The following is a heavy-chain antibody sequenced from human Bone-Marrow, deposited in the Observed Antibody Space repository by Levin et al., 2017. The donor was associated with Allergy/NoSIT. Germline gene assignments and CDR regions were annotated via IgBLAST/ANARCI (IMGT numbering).Heavy chain of an antibody. Sequence: GGSLRLSCVASGLIFRSYDINWVRQAPGKGLEWVSGISGSGGSTYYADSVKGRFTISRDNSKNTVFLQMSSLGVDDTAVYYCAEAAGQSSGWKWYYGMDVWGQGTTVTVAS. J-gene: IGHJ6*02. D-gene: IGHD6-19*01. CDR1: GLIFRSYD. V-gene: IGHV3-23*01. CDR3: AEAAGQSSGWKWYYGMDV. CDR2: ISGSGGST.